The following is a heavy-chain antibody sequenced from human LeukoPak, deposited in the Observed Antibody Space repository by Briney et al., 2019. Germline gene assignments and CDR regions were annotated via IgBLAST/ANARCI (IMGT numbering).Heavy chain of an antibody. CDR2: IYHSGST. CDR1: GYSISSGYY. V-gene: IGHV4-38-2*02. CDR3: AREKTDSGSPSRIDY. J-gene: IGHJ4*02. Sequence: SETLSLTCTVSGYSISSGYYWGWIRQPPGKELEWIGSIYHSGSTYYNPSLKRRVTISVDTSKNQFSLKLSSVTAADTAVYYCAREKTDSGSPSRIDYWGQGTLVTVSS. D-gene: IGHD6-6*01.